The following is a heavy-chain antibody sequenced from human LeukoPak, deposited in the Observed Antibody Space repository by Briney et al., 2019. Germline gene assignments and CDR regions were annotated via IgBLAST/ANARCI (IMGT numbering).Heavy chain of an antibody. V-gene: IGHV1-8*01. D-gene: IGHD3-10*01. CDR1: GYTFTSYD. CDR2: MNHNSGNT. CDR3: ARVDYYGSGSYSAENWFDP. J-gene: IGHJ5*02. Sequence: ASVKVSCKASGYTFTSYDINWVRHATGQGLEWMGWMNHNSGNTGYAQKSQGRVTMTRNTSISTAYMELSSLRSDDTAVYYCARVDYYGSGSYSAENWFDPWGQGTLVTVSS.